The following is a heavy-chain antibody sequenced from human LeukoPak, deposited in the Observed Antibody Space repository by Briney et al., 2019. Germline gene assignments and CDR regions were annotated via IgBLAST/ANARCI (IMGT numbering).Heavy chain of an antibody. V-gene: IGHV3-74*01. Sequence: GGALRLSCVASGFTLDTYWRQWVRQTPGKVLVWVSRISPYGTITTYAASVKGRFTISGDNAKNTLYLEMNSLRAEDTAVYYCTRAVVNSFDYWGQGALVTVSS. D-gene: IGHD2-15*01. CDR1: GFTLDTYW. CDR2: ISPYGTIT. J-gene: IGHJ4*02. CDR3: TRAVVNSFDY.